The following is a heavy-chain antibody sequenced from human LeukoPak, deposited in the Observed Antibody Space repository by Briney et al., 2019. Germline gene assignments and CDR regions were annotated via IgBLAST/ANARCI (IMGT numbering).Heavy chain of an antibody. J-gene: IGHJ5*02. D-gene: IGHD3-22*01. V-gene: IGHV3-30-3*01. CDR1: GFTFSSYA. CDR3: ARENYDSSGYVAPFDP. CDR2: ISYDGSNK. Sequence: PGGSLRLSCAASGFTFSSYAMHWVRQAPGKGLEWVAVISYDGSNKYYADSVKGRFTISRDNSKNTLYLQMNSLRAEDTAVYYCARENYDSSGYVAPFDPWGQGTLVTVSS.